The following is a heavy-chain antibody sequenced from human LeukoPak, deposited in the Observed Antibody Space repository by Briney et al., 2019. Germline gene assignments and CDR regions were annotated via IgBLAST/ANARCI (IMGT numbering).Heavy chain of an antibody. Sequence: GRSLRLSCAASGFTFSSYGMHWVRQAPGKGLEWVAVIWFDGSNTYYADSVKGRFTISRDNSKNTLYLQMNSLRADDTAVYYCASCSCGYSYSNYFPYWGQGTLVTVSS. J-gene: IGHJ4*02. D-gene: IGHD5-18*01. CDR2: IWFDGSNT. CDR1: GFTFSSYG. CDR3: ASCSCGYSYSNYFPY. V-gene: IGHV3-33*01.